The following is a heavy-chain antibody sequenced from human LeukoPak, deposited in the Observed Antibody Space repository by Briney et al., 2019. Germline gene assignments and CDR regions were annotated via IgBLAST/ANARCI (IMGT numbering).Heavy chain of an antibody. CDR1: GYTFTGYH. J-gene: IGHJ4*02. CDR2: INPYSGDT. CDR3: ARDQGSLTRSWYTGY. D-gene: IGHD6-13*01. Sequence: ASVKVSCKASGYTFTGYHIHWVRQAPGQGLEWMGRINPYSGDTNFAQKFRGRVTMTRDTSITTAYMDLSSLTPDDTAVYFCARDQGSLTRSWYTGYWGQGTQVTVSS. V-gene: IGHV1-2*06.